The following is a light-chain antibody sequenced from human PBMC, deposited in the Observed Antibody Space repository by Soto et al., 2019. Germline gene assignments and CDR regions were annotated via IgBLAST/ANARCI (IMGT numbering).Light chain of an antibody. CDR2: DVS. Sequence: QSALTQPASVSGSPGQSITISCTGTSSDVGGYNYVYWYQQHPGKAPKLMTYDVSNRPSGVSNRVSGSKSGHTASLTTSGPQAEDEADYYCSSYTISSTLVFASATKLT. J-gene: IGLJ1*01. CDR1: SSDVGGYNY. V-gene: IGLV2-14*01. CDR3: SSYTISSTLV.